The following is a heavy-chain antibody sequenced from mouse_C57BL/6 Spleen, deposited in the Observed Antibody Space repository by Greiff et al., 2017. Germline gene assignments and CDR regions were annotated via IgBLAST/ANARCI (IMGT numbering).Heavy chain of an antibody. CDR2: IYPGDGDT. D-gene: IGHD2-2*01. CDR3: ARGVYYGYGDYDAMDY. Sequence: VQLQQSGPELVKPGASVKISCKASGYAFSSSWMNWVKQRPGKGLEWIGRIYPGDGDTNYNGKFKGKATLTADKSSSTAYMQLSSLTSEDSAVYFCARGVYYGYGDYDAMDYWGQGTSVTVSS. CDR1: GYAFSSSW. V-gene: IGHV1-82*01. J-gene: IGHJ4*01.